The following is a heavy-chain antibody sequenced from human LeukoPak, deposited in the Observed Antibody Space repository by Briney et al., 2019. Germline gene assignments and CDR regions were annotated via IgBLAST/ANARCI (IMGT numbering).Heavy chain of an antibody. V-gene: IGHV5-51*01. CDR3: ASHKGSGYGGYYFDY. CDR2: IYPGDSDT. Sequence: GESLKISCKGSGYSFTSYWIGWVRPMPGKGLEWMGIIYPGDSDTRYSPSFQGQVTISADKSISTAYLQWSSLKASDTAMYYCASHKGSGYGGYYFDYWGQGTLVTVSS. D-gene: IGHD5-12*01. CDR1: GYSFTSYW. J-gene: IGHJ4*02.